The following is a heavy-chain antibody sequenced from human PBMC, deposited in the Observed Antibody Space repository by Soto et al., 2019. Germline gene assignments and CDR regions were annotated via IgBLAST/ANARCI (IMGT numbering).Heavy chain of an antibody. CDR2: IYPGDSDT. V-gene: IGHV5-51*01. J-gene: IGHJ6*02. CDR1: GYSFTSYW. D-gene: IGHD2-15*01. CDR3: ARQGYCSGGSCYSDYYYGMDV. Sequence: EVQLVQSGAEVKKPGESLKISCKGSGYSFTSYWIGWVRQMPGKGLEWMGIIYPGDSDTRYSPSFQGQVTISADKSISTAYLQWSSLKASDTAIYYCARQGYCSGGSCYSDYYYGMDVWGQGTTVTVSS.